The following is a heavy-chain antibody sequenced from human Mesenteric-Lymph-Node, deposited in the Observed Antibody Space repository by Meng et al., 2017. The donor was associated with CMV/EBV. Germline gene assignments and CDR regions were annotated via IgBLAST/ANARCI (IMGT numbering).Heavy chain of an antibody. V-gene: IGHV1-8*02. Sequence: ASVKVSCKASGYTFTGYYMHWVRQAPGQGLEWMGWMNPNSGNTGYAQKFQGRVTMTRNTSISTAYMELSSLRSEDTAVYYCQITPSVNPWGEGIGGYFDYWGQGTLVTVSS. D-gene: IGHD7-27*01. CDR3: QITPSVNPWGEGIGGYFDY. J-gene: IGHJ4*02. CDR1: GYTFTGYY. CDR2: MNPNSGNT.